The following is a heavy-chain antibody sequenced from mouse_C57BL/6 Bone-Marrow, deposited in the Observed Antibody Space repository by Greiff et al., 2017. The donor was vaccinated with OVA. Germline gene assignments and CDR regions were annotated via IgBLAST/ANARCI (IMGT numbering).Heavy chain of an antibody. V-gene: IGHV1-64*01. CDR3: ARVTTVVVDY. Sequence: QVQLQQSGAELVKPGASVKLSCKASGYTFTSYWMHWVKQRPGQGLEWIGMIHPNSGSTNYNEKFKSKATLTVDKSSSTAYMQLSSLTSEDSAVYYCARVTTVVVDYWGQGTTLTVSS. D-gene: IGHD1-1*01. CDR1: GYTFTSYW. J-gene: IGHJ2*01. CDR2: IHPNSGST.